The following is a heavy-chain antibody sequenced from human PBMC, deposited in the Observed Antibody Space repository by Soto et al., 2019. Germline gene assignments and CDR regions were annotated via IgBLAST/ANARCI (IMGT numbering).Heavy chain of an antibody. Sequence: VSMKVSCKDSGYSFTDYHIHWLRQAPVQVLEWLARINPKSGGTSTAQKFQGWVTMTTDTSISTDSMELTRLTSDDTAIYYCARGDYTYWSKGVGSFVDNHYMDVWG. D-gene: IGHD2-8*01. CDR2: INPKSGGT. CDR3: ARGDYTYWSKGVGSFVDNHYMDV. J-gene: IGHJ6*03. V-gene: IGHV1-2*04. CDR1: GYSFTDYH.